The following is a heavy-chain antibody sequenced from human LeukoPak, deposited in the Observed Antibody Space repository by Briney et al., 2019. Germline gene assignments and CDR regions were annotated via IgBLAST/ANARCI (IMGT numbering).Heavy chain of an antibody. V-gene: IGHV3-23*01. CDR2: ISGSGGST. J-gene: IGHJ4*02. CDR3: AKDTRRGCSGGSCYLWSY. D-gene: IGHD2-15*01. CDR1: GFTFSNCA. Sequence: GGSLRLSCAASGFTFSNCAMSWVRQAPGKGLEWVSAISGSGGSTYYADSVKGRFTISRDNSKNTLYLQMNSLRAEDTAVYYCAKDTRRGCSGGSCYLWSYWGQGTLVTVSS.